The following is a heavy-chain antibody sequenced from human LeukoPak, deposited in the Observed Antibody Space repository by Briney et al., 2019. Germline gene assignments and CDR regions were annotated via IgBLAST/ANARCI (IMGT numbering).Heavy chain of an antibody. CDR2: ISAYNANT. J-gene: IGHJ4*02. V-gene: IGHV1-18*01. CDR1: GYTFTNYG. D-gene: IGHD1-26*01. Sequence: ASVKVSCKASGYTFTNYGITWVRQAPGQGLEWMGWISAYNANTNYAQKLQGRVTMTTDTSTSTAYMGLSSLRSDDTAVYFCARDYYSGSYYGDYWGQGTLVTVSS. CDR3: ARDYYSGSYYGDY.